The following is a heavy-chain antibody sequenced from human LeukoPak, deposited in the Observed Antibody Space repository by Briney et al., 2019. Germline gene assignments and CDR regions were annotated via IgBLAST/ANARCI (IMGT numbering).Heavy chain of an antibody. CDR1: GFSVSSNY. Sequence: TGGSLSLSCAASGFSVSSNYITWVRQAPGKGLEWVSVIYSDGSTKYADSVKARFTISRDNSKNTVYLQMNRLRVEDTALYYCARATLDNCGQGTLVTVSS. J-gene: IGHJ4*02. CDR3: ARATLDN. V-gene: IGHV3-53*01. CDR2: IYSDGST.